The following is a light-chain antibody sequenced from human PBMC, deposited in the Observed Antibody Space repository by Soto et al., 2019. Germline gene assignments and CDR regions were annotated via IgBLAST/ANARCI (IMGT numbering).Light chain of an antibody. CDR2: GAS. CDR3: QKYDNWPWT. J-gene: IGKJ1*01. V-gene: IGKV3-15*01. CDR1: QSISDT. Sequence: EIVMPHSPDTLSVSPGGRSTLSCRASQSISDTLAWYQQKPGQAPRLLIYGASRRATGFPARFSGSGSGTDFTLTISSLQSEDFAVYYCQKYDNWPWTFGKGTKVDIK.